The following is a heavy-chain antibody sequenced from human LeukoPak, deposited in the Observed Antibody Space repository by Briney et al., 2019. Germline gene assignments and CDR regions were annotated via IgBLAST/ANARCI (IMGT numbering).Heavy chain of an antibody. CDR2: INHSGST. V-gene: IGHV4-34*01. CDR1: GGSFSGYY. J-gene: IGHJ5*02. D-gene: IGHD6-19*01. Sequence: PSETLSLTCAVYGGSFSGYYWSWIRQPPGKGLEWIGEINHSGSTNYNPSLKSRVTISVDTSKNQFSLKLSSVTAADTAVYYCALGARRLIAVAGTLGWFEPWGQGNLVTVSS. CDR3: ALGARRLIAVAGTLGWFEP.